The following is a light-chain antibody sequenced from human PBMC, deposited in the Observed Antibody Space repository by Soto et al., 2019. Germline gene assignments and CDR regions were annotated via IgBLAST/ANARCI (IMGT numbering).Light chain of an antibody. CDR1: QSVRSNY. CDR2: GAS. J-gene: IGKJ2*01. V-gene: IGKV3-20*01. CDR3: QQYGGSPYT. Sequence: EIVLTQSPGTLSLSPGERATLSCRASQSVRSNYLAWYQQKPGQAPRLLIYGASSRATGIPDRFSGTGSGTYFTLTIRRLEPEDFVVYYCQQYGGSPYTLGQGTKVEIE.